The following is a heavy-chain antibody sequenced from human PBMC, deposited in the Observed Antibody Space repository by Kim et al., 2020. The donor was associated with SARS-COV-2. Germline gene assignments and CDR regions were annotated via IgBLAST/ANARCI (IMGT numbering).Heavy chain of an antibody. J-gene: IGHJ6*02. CDR1: GFTFSSYG. V-gene: IGHV3-33*05. CDR3: ARVLMVRGVTLAYYYYYGMDL. CDR2: ISYDGSNK. Sequence: GGSLRLSCAASGFTFSSYGMHWVRQAPGKGLEWVAVISYDGSNKYYADSVKGRFTISRDNSKNTLYLQMNSLRAEDTAVYYCARVLMVRGVTLAYYYYYGMDLWGQGTTVTVSS. D-gene: IGHD3-10*01.